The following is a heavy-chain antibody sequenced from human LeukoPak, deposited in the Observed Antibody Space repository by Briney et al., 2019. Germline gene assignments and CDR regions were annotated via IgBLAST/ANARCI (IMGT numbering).Heavy chain of an antibody. J-gene: IGHJ4*02. Sequence: GGSLRLSCAASGFIFSSYWMYWVRQAPGKGLEWVANIKQDGSEKYYVDSVKGRFTISRDNAKNSLYLQMNSLRAEDTAVYYCVRDLDLGGYSSFVYWGQGTLVTVSS. D-gene: IGHD4-23*01. V-gene: IGHV3-7*05. CDR3: VRDLDLGGYSSFVY. CDR2: IKQDGSEK. CDR1: GFIFSSYW.